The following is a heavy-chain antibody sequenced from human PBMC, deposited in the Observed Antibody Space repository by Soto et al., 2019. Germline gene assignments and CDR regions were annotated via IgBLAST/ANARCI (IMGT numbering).Heavy chain of an antibody. J-gene: IGHJ6*02. Sequence: PGGSLRLSCEASGFTFTTCWMTWVRQAPGKGLEWVAVISYDGSNKYYADSVKGRFTISRDNSKNTLYLQMNSLRAEDTAVYYCARRLKGRYYYDSSGYYGMDVWGQGTTVTVSS. V-gene: IGHV3-30-3*01. CDR2: ISYDGSNK. D-gene: IGHD3-22*01. CDR3: ARRLKGRYYYDSSGYYGMDV. CDR1: GFTFTTCW.